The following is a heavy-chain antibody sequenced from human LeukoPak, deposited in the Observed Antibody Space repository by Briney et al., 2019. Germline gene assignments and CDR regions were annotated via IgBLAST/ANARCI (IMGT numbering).Heavy chain of an antibody. J-gene: IGHJ3*02. CDR1: GGSISSGGYY. V-gene: IGHV4-61*08. Sequence: NASETLSLACAVSGGSISSGGYYWSWIRQPPGKGLEWIAYIDYRGSTTCNPSLRSRVTISVDTSRNQFSLKLSSVTAADTAVYYCARSRSGYSYDHAAFEIWGQGTMVTVSS. D-gene: IGHD5-18*01. CDR3: ARSRSGYSYDHAAFEI. CDR2: IDYRGST.